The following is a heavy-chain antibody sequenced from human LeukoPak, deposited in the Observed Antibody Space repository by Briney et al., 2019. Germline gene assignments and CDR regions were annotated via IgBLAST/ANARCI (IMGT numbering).Heavy chain of an antibody. J-gene: IGHJ5*02. Sequence: SETLSLTCTVSDGSISSSSYCWGWIRQPPGKGLEWIGEINHRGSTNFNPSLKSRVTISLDTSKNQFSLKLSFVTAADTALYYCATGGLGNWGDREESWGQGTLVTVSS. CDR2: INHRGST. D-gene: IGHD7-27*01. CDR3: ATGGLGNWGDREES. CDR1: DGSISSSSYC. V-gene: IGHV4-39*07.